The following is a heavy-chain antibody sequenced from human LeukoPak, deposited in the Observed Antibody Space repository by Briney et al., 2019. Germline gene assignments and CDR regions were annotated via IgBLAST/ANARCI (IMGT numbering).Heavy chain of an antibody. CDR2: ITWTSGTI. V-gene: IGHV3-9*03. CDR1: GFRFHDYA. CDR3: AKGSGLYYYYYMDV. Sequence: GGSLRLSCAASGFRFHDYAMHWVRQAPGKGLEWVSAITWTSGTIGYADSVKGRFSISRDNAKNSLYLQMNSLRVEDMALYYCAKGSGLYYYYYMDVWGKGTTVTVSS. D-gene: IGHD3-10*01. J-gene: IGHJ6*03.